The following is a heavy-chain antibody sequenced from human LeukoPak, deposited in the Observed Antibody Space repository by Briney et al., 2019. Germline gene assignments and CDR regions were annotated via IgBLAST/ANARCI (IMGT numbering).Heavy chain of an antibody. D-gene: IGHD2-2*01. CDR2: INPNSGGST. CDR3: ASSISSSTSYEGRQ. V-gene: IGHV1-46*01. J-gene: IGHJ4*02. CDR1: GYTFTGYY. Sequence: GASVKVSCKASGYTFTGYYMHWVRQAPGQGLEWVGWINPNSGGSTSYAQKFQGRVTMTRDTSTSTVYMELSSLRSEDTAVYYCASSISSSTSYEGRQWGQGTLVTVSS.